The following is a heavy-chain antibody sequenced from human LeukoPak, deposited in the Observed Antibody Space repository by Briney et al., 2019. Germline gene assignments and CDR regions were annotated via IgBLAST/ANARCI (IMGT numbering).Heavy chain of an antibody. Sequence: SETLSLTCTVSGNSISSRSYYWGWIRQPPGKGLEWIGSIYYSGNTYYNPSLKSRVTISVDTSKNQFSLKLSSVTAADTAVYYCARGGSLLWFGEYYYWGQGTLVTVSS. CDR3: ARGGSLLWFGEYYY. D-gene: IGHD3-10*01. CDR2: IYYSGNT. V-gene: IGHV4-39*07. J-gene: IGHJ4*02. CDR1: GNSISSRSYY.